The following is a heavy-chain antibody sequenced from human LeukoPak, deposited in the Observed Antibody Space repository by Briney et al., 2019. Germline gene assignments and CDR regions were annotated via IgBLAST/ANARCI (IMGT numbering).Heavy chain of an antibody. CDR1: GGTFSSYA. CDR3: ATYCSGGSCYSDYFDY. V-gene: IGHV1-69*04. CDR2: IIPILGIA. J-gene: IGHJ4*02. Sequence: ASVTVSCKASGGTFSSYAISWVRQAPGQGLEWMGRIIPILGIANYAQKFQGRVTITADKSTSTAYMELSSLRSEDTAVYYCATYCSGGSCYSDYFDYWGQGTLVTVSS. D-gene: IGHD2-15*01.